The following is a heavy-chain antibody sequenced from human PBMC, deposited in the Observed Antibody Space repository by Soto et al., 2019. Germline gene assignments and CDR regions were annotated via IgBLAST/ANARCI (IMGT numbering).Heavy chain of an antibody. Sequence: SETLSLTCTVSGGSISSSGYYWAWVRQPPGKGLEWIGYIFYSGSTNYNASLKSRVTISADMSKNQFSLKLSSVTAADTAVYYCASHTEEAYFDYWGQGTLVTVSS. D-gene: IGHD4-17*01. CDR1: GGSISSSGYY. CDR3: ASHTEEAYFDY. CDR2: IFYSGST. V-gene: IGHV4-61*05. J-gene: IGHJ4*02.